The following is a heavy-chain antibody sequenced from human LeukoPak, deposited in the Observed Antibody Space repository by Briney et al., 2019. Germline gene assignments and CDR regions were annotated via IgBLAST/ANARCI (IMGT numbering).Heavy chain of an antibody. J-gene: IGHJ4*02. CDR3: AKGLSSGHYYFDY. CDR2: IYYSGST. CDR1: GGSISSYY. D-gene: IGHD3-22*01. V-gene: IGHV4-59*01. Sequence: SETLSLTCTVSGGSISSYYWSWIRQPPGKGLEWIGYIYYSGSTNYNPSLKSRVTISIDTSKNQFSLKLSSVTAADTAVYYCAKGLSSGHYYFDYWGQGTLVTVSS.